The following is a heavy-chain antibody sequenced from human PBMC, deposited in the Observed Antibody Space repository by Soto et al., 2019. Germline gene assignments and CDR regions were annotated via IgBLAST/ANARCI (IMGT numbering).Heavy chain of an antibody. D-gene: IGHD4-17*01. V-gene: IGHV3-7*01. J-gene: IGHJ4*02. Sequence: LRLSCAASGFNFGASWMAWVRQAPGKGLEWVADIKQDGSEKNYVDSVKGRVTISRDNAKNSLYLQMNSLRAEDTAVYYCARDTTTVTTCFDYWGQGTLVTVSS. CDR2: IKQDGSEK. CDR3: ARDTTTVTTCFDY. CDR1: GFNFGASW.